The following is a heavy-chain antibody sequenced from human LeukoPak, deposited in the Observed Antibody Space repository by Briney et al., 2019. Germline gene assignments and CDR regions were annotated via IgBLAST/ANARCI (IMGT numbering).Heavy chain of an antibody. V-gene: IGHV1-69*04. CDR3: AREGYYDSSGYYYGPDY. CDR2: IIPILGIA. Sequence: SVKVSCKASGYTFTGYYMHWVRQAPGQGLEWMGRIIPILGIANYAQKFQGRVTITADKSTSTAYMELSSLRSEDTAVYYCAREGYYDSSGYYYGPDYWGQGTLVTVSS. CDR1: GYTFTGYY. J-gene: IGHJ4*02. D-gene: IGHD3-22*01.